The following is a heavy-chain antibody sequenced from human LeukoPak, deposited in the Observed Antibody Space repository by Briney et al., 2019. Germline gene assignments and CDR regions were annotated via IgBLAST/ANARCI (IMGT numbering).Heavy chain of an antibody. Sequence: PSETLSLTCTVSGGSISSYYWSWIRQPAGKGLEWIGRSYTSGGTNYNPSLKSRVTISVDKTKNQFSLKLSSVTAADTAVYYCARVGLGSSGWYDYYYYMDVWGKGTTVTVSS. CDR1: GGSISSYY. CDR2: SYTSGGT. D-gene: IGHD6-19*01. CDR3: ARVGLGSSGWYDYYYYMDV. J-gene: IGHJ6*03. V-gene: IGHV4-4*07.